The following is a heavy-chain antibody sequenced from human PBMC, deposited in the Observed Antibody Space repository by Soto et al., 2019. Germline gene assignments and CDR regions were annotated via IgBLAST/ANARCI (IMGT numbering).Heavy chain of an antibody. CDR2: INAGNGNP. J-gene: IGHJ4*02. CDR3: ARSIVVVTALDY. CDR1: GYTFTSYA. D-gene: IGHD2-21*02. V-gene: IGHV1-3*05. Sequence: QVQLVQSGAEEKKPRASVKVSCKASGYTFTSYAMHWVRQAPGQRLEWMGWINAGNGNPKYSQKFQGRVPITRDTSASTAYMELSSLRSEDTAVYYCARSIVVVTALDYWGQGTLVTVSS.